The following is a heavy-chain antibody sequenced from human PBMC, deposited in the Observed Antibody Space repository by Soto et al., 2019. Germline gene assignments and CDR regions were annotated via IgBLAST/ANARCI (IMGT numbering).Heavy chain of an antibody. CDR3: AADHDLRLWELSLQ. Sequence: QMQLVQSGPEVKKPGTSVKVSCKASGFTFTSSAVQWVRQARGQRLEWIGWIVVGSGNTNYAQKYQERVTITRDMSTSTAYMELSSLRSEDTSVYYCAADHDLRLWELSLQWCQGPLVTVSS. J-gene: IGHJ4*02. CDR1: GFTFTSSA. CDR2: IVVGSGNT. D-gene: IGHD3-16*02. V-gene: IGHV1-58*01.